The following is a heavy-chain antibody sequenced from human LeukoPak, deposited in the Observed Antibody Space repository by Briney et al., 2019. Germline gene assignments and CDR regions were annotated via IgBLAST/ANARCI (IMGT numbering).Heavy chain of an antibody. CDR2: IYYSGST. CDR3: AKDGDSYSYVEDNWFDP. Sequence: SETLSLTCTVSGGSISSSSYYWGWIRQPPGKGLEWIGSIYYSGSTYYNPSLKSRVTISVDTSKNQFSLKLSSVTAADTAVYYCAKDGDSYSYVEDNWFDPWGQGTLVTVSS. J-gene: IGHJ5*02. CDR1: GGSISSSSYY. V-gene: IGHV4-39*02. D-gene: IGHD5-18*01.